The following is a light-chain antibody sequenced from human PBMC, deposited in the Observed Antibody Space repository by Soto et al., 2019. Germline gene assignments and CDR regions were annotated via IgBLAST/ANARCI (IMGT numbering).Light chain of an antibody. CDR1: QRLFNSY. V-gene: IGKV3-20*01. CDR3: QQYERPPFA. J-gene: IGKJ2*01. CDR2: DAS. Sequence: EIVLTQSPGTLSLFPGDRATLSCRANQRLFNSYLAWYQQKPGQAPRLLIYDASSRAAGVPDRVTGGGSGTDFTLTISGLEPEDFALYFCQQYERPPFAFGQGTKLEIK.